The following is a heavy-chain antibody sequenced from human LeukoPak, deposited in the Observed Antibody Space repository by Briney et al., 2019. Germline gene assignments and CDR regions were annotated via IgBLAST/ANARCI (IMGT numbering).Heavy chain of an antibody. V-gene: IGHV1-18*01. Sequence: ASVKVSCKASGYTFTSYGISWVRQAPGQGLEWMGWISAYNGNTNYAQKLQGRVTMTTDTSTSTAYMELRSLRSDDTAVYYCARARVPYDFWSGYFDYWGQGTLVTVSS. CDR3: ARARVPYDFWSGYFDY. CDR2: ISAYNGNT. CDR1: GYTFTSYG. D-gene: IGHD3-3*01. J-gene: IGHJ4*02.